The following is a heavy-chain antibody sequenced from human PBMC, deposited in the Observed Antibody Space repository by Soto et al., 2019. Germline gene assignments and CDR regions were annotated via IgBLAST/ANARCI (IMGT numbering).Heavy chain of an antibody. CDR2: ISGGGVTT. V-gene: IGHV3-23*01. CDR1: GFTFSTYA. Sequence: EMHLLESGGELVQPGGSLRLSCAASGFTFSTYAMTWVRQAPGKGLEYVSPISGGGVTTYYAASMKGRFTISSDHSKNPLYLQMNSLRAADTAVYYCAKDRDAIRMVDALEVWGQGTMVTVSS. J-gene: IGHJ3*01. CDR3: AKDRDAIRMVDALEV. D-gene: IGHD3-10*01.